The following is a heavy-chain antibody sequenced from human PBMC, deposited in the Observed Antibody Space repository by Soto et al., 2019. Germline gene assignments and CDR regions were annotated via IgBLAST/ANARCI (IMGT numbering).Heavy chain of an antibody. CDR3: AREGGAPYSHYGMDV. CDR1: GYTFTRSG. Sequence: QVQLVQSGAEVKKPGASVKVSCKASGYTFTRSGISWVRQAPGQGPEWMGWISSYNGDTNYAQTFQGRVTMTTDTSTSTAYMELRRLRSDDTAVYCCAREGGAPYSHYGMDVWGQGTPVTVSS. J-gene: IGHJ6*02. D-gene: IGHD3-10*01. V-gene: IGHV1-18*01. CDR2: ISSYNGDT.